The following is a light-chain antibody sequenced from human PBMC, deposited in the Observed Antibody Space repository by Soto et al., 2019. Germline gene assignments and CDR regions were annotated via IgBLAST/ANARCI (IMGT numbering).Light chain of an antibody. Sequence: EIVLTQSPGTLSLSPGEIATLSCRSSHTISSSYLAWYQQKPGQAPRLLMYGISRRATGIPDRFSGSGSGTDFTLTITRLEPEDFAVYYCQQYVNSSPRTFGQGTKVEIK. CDR1: HTISSSY. V-gene: IGKV3-20*01. CDR2: GIS. J-gene: IGKJ1*01. CDR3: QQYVNSSPRT.